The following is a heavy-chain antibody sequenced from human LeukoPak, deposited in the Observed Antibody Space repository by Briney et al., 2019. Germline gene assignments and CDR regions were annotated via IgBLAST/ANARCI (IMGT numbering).Heavy chain of an antibody. D-gene: IGHD3-22*01. Sequence: PSETLSLACTVSGGSISSSSYYWGWIRQPPGKGLEWIGSIYYSGSTYYNPSLKSRVTISVDTSKNQFSLKLSSVTAADTAVYYCARAQYDSSGYYLYYFDYWGQGTLVTVSS. CDR1: GGSISSSSYY. CDR3: ARAQYDSSGYYLYYFDY. CDR2: IYYSGST. J-gene: IGHJ4*02. V-gene: IGHV4-39*07.